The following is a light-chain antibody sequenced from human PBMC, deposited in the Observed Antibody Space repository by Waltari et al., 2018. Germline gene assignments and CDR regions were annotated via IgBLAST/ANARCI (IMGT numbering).Light chain of an antibody. CDR3: QQYSSASLT. Sequence: IVLTQSPGTLSLSTGERATLSCRASQSVDTNYLAWYQPRPGQAPRLLIYGTFNRATGIPDRFSGSGSGTDFTLRITRLEPEDSAIYYCQQYSSASLTFGGGTKMEI. V-gene: IGKV3-20*01. J-gene: IGKJ4*01. CDR1: QSVDTNY. CDR2: GTF.